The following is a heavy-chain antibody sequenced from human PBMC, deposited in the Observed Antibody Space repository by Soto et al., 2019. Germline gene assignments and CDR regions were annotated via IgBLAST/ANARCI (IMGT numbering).Heavy chain of an antibody. Sequence: EVQLVESGGGLVQPGGSLRLSCAASGFTVSNNYMSWVRQAPGRGLEWISVVYTDGRTYLADSVKGRFTIARPNSKNTVCLQMNNLRPVDTAVYYCARHTWGSVYWHFDLWGRGTLVTVSS. CDR1: GFTVSNNY. J-gene: IGHJ2*01. V-gene: IGHV3-53*04. D-gene: IGHD7-27*01. CDR2: VYTDGRT. CDR3: ARHTWGSVYWHFDL.